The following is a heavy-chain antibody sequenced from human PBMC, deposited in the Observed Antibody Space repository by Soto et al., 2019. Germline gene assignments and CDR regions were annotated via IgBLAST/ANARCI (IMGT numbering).Heavy chain of an antibody. D-gene: IGHD2-15*01. Sequence: ASVKVSCKASGYAFTSYYMHWVRQAPGQGLEWMGIINPSGGSTSYAQKFQGRVTMTRDTSTSTVYMELSSLRSEDTAVYYCARLGYCSGGSCYPQLENFDYWGQGTLVTVSS. CDR1: GYAFTSYY. J-gene: IGHJ4*02. CDR2: INPSGGST. V-gene: IGHV1-46*01. CDR3: ARLGYCSGGSCYPQLENFDY.